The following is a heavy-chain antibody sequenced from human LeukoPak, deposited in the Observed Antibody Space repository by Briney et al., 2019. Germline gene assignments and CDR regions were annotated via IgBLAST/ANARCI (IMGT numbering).Heavy chain of an antibody. CDR2: ISGGGGST. D-gene: IGHD6-13*01. CDR1: GFTFSSYA. J-gene: IGHJ4*02. CDR3: AKHVTAGTFDY. Sequence: GGSLRLSCAASGFTFSSYAMSWVRQAPGKGLEWVSVISGGGGSTYYADSVKGRFTISRDNSKNTLYLQMNSLRAEDTAVYYCAKHVTAGTFDYWGQGTLVTVSS. V-gene: IGHV3-23*01.